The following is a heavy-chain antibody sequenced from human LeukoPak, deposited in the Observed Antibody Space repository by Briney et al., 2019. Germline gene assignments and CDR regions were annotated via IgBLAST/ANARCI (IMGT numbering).Heavy chain of an antibody. CDR2: ISFDGGTK. CDR3: ARESGDPY. Sequence: GGSLRLSCAASGFTFNAYSMHWVRQAPGKGLEWVALISFDGGTKFYADSVKGRFTISRDNAKNSLYLQMNSLRAEDTAVYYCARESGDPYWGQGTLVTVSS. D-gene: IGHD4-17*01. CDR1: GFTFNAYS. J-gene: IGHJ4*02. V-gene: IGHV3-30-3*01.